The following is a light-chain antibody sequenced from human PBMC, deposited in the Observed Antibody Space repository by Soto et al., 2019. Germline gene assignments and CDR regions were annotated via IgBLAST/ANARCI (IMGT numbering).Light chain of an antibody. CDR3: LQDSKYPRT. J-gene: IGKJ1*01. CDR2: AAS. Sequence: AIQMTQSPSSLSASVGDRVTITCRASQGIRNELGWYQQRPGKAPKLLIYAASTLESGVPSRFSASGSGTDFTLTFSSLRPEDFATYYCLQDSKYPRTFGQGTKVEIK. V-gene: IGKV1-6*01. CDR1: QGIRNE.